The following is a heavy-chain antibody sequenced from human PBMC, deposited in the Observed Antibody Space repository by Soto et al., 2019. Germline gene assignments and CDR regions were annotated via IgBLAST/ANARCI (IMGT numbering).Heavy chain of an antibody. J-gene: IGHJ4*02. V-gene: IGHV4-59*01. CDR3: ATNYDGNSFYYFDY. D-gene: IGHD5-12*01. CDR1: GGSISSYY. CDR2: ISYGGSS. Sequence: SETLSLTCPVSGGSISSYYWTWIRQPPGKGLEWIGYISYGGSSNYNPSLKSRVTVSVDTSKNQFSLKVMSVTAADTAVYYCATNYDGNSFYYFDYWGQGALVTVSS.